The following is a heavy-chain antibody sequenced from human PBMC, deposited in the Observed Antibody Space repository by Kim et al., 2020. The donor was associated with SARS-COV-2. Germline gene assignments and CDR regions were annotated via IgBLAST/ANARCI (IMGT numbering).Heavy chain of an antibody. CDR2: LTGNTVGT. D-gene: IGHD6-13*01. J-gene: IGHJ4*02. CDR1: GFIFSNYA. CDR3: AKDRTTSVTGAGTQFDY. Sequence: GGSLRLSCTASGFIFSNYAMSWVRQGPGKGLEWVSTLTGNTVGTYYADSVKGRFTISRDNSKNTLYLQVNSLRAEDTAIYYCAKDRTTSVTGAGTQFDYWGQGTLVTVSS. V-gene: IGHV3-23*01.